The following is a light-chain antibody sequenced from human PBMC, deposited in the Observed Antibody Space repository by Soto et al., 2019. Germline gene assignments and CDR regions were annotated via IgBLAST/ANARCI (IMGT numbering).Light chain of an antibody. CDR3: QKYSSVPPT. CDR2: DAF. V-gene: IGKV1-27*01. CDR1: QSLSKY. Sequence: DIQVTQSPSSLSASAGDRVTITCRATQSLSKYLAWYQQKPGKVPEVLIYDAFTLQSGVPSRFSGSGSGTDFTLTISSLQPEDVATYYCQKYSSVPPTFGGGTKVDIK. J-gene: IGKJ4*01.